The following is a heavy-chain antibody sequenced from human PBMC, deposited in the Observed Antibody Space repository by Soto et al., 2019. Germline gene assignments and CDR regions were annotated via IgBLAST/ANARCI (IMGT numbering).Heavy chain of an antibody. J-gene: IGHJ4*02. Sequence: PSETLSLTCTVSGGSISSYYWSWIRQPPGKGLEWIGYIYYSGSTNYNPSLKSRVTISVDTSKNQFSLKLSSVTAADTAVYYCARGGYNYYLDYWGQGTLVTVSS. V-gene: IGHV4-59*01. D-gene: IGHD5-12*01. CDR2: IYYSGST. CDR3: ARGGYNYYLDY. CDR1: GGSISSYY.